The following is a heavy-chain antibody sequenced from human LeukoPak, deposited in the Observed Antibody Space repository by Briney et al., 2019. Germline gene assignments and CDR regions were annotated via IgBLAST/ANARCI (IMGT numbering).Heavy chain of an antibody. V-gene: IGHV1-2*02. CDR2: INPNSGDT. CDR3: AREGVTGCPYNWFDP. CDR1: GYTFTDYY. J-gene: IGHJ5*02. D-gene: IGHD2-21*02. Sequence: GASVKVSCKASGYTFTDYYLHWVRQAPGQGLEWMGWINPNSGDTNYAQKFQGRVTMTRDTSISTAYMEVRRLRSDDTAVYFCAREGVTGCPYNWFDPWGQGTLVTVSS.